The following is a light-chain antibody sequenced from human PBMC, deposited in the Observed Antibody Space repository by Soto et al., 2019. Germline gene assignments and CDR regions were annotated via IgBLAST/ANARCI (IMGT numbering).Light chain of an antibody. CDR3: NSFTTTNTYV. CDR2: DVS. J-gene: IGLJ1*01. Sequence: ALTQPASVSGSPGQSITISCTGASSDVGGFDHVSWYQQHPGKVPRLLTYDVSSRPSGVSDRFSGSKSGNTASLTISGLQAEDEADYYCNSFTTTNTYVFGTGTKVTVL. V-gene: IGLV2-14*03. CDR1: SSDVGGFDH.